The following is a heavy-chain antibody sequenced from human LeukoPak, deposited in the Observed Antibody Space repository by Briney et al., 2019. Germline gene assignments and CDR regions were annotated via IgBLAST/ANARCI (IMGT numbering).Heavy chain of an antibody. CDR2: INPNSGGT. CDR1: GYTFTGYY. D-gene: IGHD4-17*01. CDR3: ARDIRAPDYGNYSGY. Sequence: ASVKVSCKASGYTFTGYYMHWVRQAPGQGLEWMGWINPNSGGTNYAQKFQGRVTMTRDTSISTAYMELSRLRSDDTAVYYCARDIRAPDYGNYSGYWGQGTLVTVSS. J-gene: IGHJ4*02. V-gene: IGHV1-2*02.